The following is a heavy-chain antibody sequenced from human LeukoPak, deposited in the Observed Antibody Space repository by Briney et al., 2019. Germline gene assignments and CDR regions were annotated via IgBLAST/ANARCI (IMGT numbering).Heavy chain of an antibody. CDR2: LYYSGST. V-gene: IGHV4-30-4*08. CDR3: ARAFPHSNYGYYYGMDV. Sequence: SQILSLTCTVSGGSIRSGGYYWSWIRQPPGKGLEGNGYLYYSGSTYYNPSLKSRVTLSVDTSKNQFSLKLSSVTAADTAVYYCARAFPHSNYGYYYGMDVWGQGTTVTVSS. J-gene: IGHJ6*02. D-gene: IGHD4-11*01. CDR1: GGSIRSGGYY.